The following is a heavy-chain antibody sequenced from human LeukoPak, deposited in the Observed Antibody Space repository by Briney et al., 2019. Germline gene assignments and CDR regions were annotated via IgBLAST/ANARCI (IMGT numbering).Heavy chain of an antibody. CDR2: INPNSGGT. CDR3: ARGQVLRYFDWSTYYFDY. D-gene: IGHD3-9*01. J-gene: IGHJ4*02. CDR1: GYTFTGYY. Sequence: GASVKVSCKASGYTFTGYYMHWVRQAPGQGLEWMGWINPNSGGTNYAQKFQGRVTMTRDTSISTAYMELSRLRSDDTAVYYCARGQVLRYFDWSTYYFDYWGQGTLVTVSS. V-gene: IGHV1-2*02.